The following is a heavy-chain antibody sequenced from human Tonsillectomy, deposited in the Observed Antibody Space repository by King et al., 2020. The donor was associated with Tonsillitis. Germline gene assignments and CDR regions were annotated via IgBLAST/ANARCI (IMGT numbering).Heavy chain of an antibody. D-gene: IGHD6-13*01. J-gene: IGHJ4*02. CDR3: ARDGSSSWYSPLFDY. Sequence: EVQLVESGGGLVQPGGSLRLSCAASGFTFSSYSMNWVRQAPGKGLEWVSYISSSSSTIYYADSVKGRFTISRDNAKNSLYLQMNSLRDEDTAVYYCARDGSSSWYSPLFDYWGQGTLVTVSS. CDR1: GFTFSSYS. CDR2: ISSSSSTI. V-gene: IGHV3-48*02.